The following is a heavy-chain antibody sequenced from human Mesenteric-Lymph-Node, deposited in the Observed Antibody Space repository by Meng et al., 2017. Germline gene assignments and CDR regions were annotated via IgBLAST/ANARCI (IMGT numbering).Heavy chain of an antibody. CDR1: GYIFSTYD. Sequence: ASVKVSCKASGYIFSTYDINWVRQATGQGLEWMGWMNPNSGNTGYAQKFQGRVTITRNTSISTAYMELSSLRSEDTAVYYCARLHRLGYSSAWYYFDYWGQGTLVTVSS. J-gene: IGHJ4*02. CDR3: ARLHRLGYSSAWYYFDY. V-gene: IGHV1-8*03. CDR2: MNPNSGNT. D-gene: IGHD6-13*01.